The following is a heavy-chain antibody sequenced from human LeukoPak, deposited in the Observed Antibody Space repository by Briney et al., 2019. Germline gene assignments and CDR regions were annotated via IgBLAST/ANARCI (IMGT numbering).Heavy chain of an antibody. CDR3: ARDRGGYQLPNFDY. J-gene: IGHJ4*02. D-gene: IGHD2-2*01. CDR1: GFTFSSYS. CDR2: ISSSSSYI. Sequence: GGSLRLSCAASGFTFSSYSMNWVRQAPGKGLEWVSSISSSSSYIYYADSMKGRFTISRDNAKNSLYLQMNSLRAEDTAVYYCARDRGGYQLPNFDYWGQGTLVTVSS. V-gene: IGHV3-21*01.